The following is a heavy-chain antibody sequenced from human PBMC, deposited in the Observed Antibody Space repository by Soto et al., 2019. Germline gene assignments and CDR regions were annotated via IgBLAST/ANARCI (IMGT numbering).Heavy chain of an antibody. Sequence: ASVKVSCKASGYTFTSYGISWVRQAPGQGLEWMGWISAYNGNTNYAQKLQGRVTMTTDTSTSTAYMELRSLRSDDTAVYYCARGRSTMIVVVTLDYWGQGTLVTVSS. V-gene: IGHV1-18*01. CDR1: GYTFTSYG. D-gene: IGHD3-22*01. CDR3: ARGRSTMIVVVTLDY. CDR2: ISAYNGNT. J-gene: IGHJ4*02.